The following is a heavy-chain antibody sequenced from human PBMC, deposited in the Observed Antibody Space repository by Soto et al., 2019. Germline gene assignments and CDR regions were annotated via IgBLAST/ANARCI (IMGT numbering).Heavy chain of an antibody. CDR2: INAGNGNT. Sequence: QVQLVQSGAEEKKPGASVKVSCKASGYTCTSYAMHWVRQAPGQRLEWMGWINAGNGNTKYSQKFQGRVTITRDTSASTADMELSSLRSEDTAVYYCARVVRRDDYFAYCGQGTLVTVS. CDR3: ARVVRRDDYFAY. CDR1: GYTCTSYA. D-gene: IGHD3-22*01. V-gene: IGHV1-3*05. J-gene: IGHJ4*02.